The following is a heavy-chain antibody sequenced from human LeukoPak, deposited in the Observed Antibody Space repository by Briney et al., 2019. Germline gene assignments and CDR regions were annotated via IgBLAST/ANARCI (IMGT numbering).Heavy chain of an antibody. CDR2: IYYSGST. Sequence: NPSETLSLTCTVSGGSISSSSYYWGWIRQPPGKGLEWIGSIYYSGSTYYNPSLKSRVTISVDTSKNQFSLKLSSVTAADTAVYYCARGIAAAGGLVPWFDLWGQGTLVTVSS. D-gene: IGHD6-13*01. CDR1: GGSISSSSYY. J-gene: IGHJ5*02. V-gene: IGHV4-39*01. CDR3: ARGIAAAGGLVPWFDL.